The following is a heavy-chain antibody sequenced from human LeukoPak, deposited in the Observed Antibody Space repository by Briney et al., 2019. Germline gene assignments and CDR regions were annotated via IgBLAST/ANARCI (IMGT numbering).Heavy chain of an antibody. V-gene: IGHV4-39*01. D-gene: IGHD6-13*01. Sequence: SETLSLTCTVSGGSISSSSYYWGWIRQPPGKGLEWIGSIYYSGSTYYNPSLKSRVTISVDTSKNQFSLQLSSVTAADTAVYYWARHRQSGGWYYFDSWGQGTLATVSS. CDR1: GGSISSSSYY. J-gene: IGHJ4*02. CDR2: IYYSGST. CDR3: ARHRQSGGWYYFDS.